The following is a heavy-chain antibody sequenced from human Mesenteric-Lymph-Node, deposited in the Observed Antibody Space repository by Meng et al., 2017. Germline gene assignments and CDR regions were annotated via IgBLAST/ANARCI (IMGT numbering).Heavy chain of an antibody. CDR1: GGTFSSYA. V-gene: IGHV1-69*05. Sequence: SVKVSCKASGGTFSSYAISWVRQAPGQGLEWMGGIIPIFGTANYAQKFQGRVTITTDESTSTAYMELSRLRSDDTAVYYCAGDLPYSSSWLVYWGQGTLVTVSS. D-gene: IGHD6-13*01. CDR3: AGDLPYSSSWLVY. J-gene: IGHJ4*02. CDR2: IIPIFGTA.